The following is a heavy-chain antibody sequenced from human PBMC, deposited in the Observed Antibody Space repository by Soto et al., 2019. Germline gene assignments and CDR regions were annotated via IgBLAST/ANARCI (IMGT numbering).Heavy chain of an antibody. CDR1: GFHFTTYG. Sequence: QVQLVESGGGVVQPGRSLRLSCAASGFHFTTYGMHWVREGPGKGLEWVAAISYDGSNKYYADSVKGRFTISRDNSKNMLYLQMNSLRPEDTALYYCVGGQYYFDYRGQGSLVTVSS. J-gene: IGHJ4*02. CDR2: ISYDGSNK. V-gene: IGHV3-30*03. D-gene: IGHD3-10*01. CDR3: VGGQYYFDY.